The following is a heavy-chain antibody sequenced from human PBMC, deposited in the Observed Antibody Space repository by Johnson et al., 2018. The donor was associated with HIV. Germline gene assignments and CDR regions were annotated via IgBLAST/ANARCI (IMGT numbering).Heavy chain of an antibody. D-gene: IGHD6-13*01. CDR1: GFTFSSYA. CDR2: ISWNSGSI. CDR3: ARATPGMAAAGPTPPSAFDI. J-gene: IGHJ3*02. Sequence: VQLVESGGGLVKPGGSLRLSCAASGFTFSSYAMSWVRQAPGKGLEWVSGISWNSGSIGYADSVKGRFTISRDNAKNSLYLQMNSLRAEDTAVYYCARATPGMAAAGPTPPSAFDIWGQGTMVTVSS. V-gene: IGHV3-9*01.